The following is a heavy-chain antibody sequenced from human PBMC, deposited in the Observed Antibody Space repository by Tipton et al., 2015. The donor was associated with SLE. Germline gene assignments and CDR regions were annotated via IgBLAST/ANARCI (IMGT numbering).Heavy chain of an antibody. Sequence: TLSLTCTVSGGSISSSSYYWGWIRQPPGKGLEWIGSIYYSGSTYYNPSLKSRVTISVDTSKNQFSLKLSSVTAADTAVYYCARGGYGDYDYWGQGTLVTVSS. D-gene: IGHD4-17*01. V-gene: IGHV4-39*07. CDR3: ARGGYGDYDY. J-gene: IGHJ4*02. CDR1: GGSISSSSYY. CDR2: IYYSGST.